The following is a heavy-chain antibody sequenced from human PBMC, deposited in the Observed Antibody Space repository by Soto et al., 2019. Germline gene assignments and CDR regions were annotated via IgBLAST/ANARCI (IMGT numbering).Heavy chain of an antibody. CDR3: ARVRDRELWLFDY. D-gene: IGHD5-18*01. CDR1: GGSVSSGSYY. V-gene: IGHV4-61*01. CDR2: IYYSGST. J-gene: IGHJ4*02. Sequence: ETLSLTCTVSGGSVSSGSYYWSWIRQPPGKGLEWIGYIYYSGSTNYNPSLKSRVTISVDTSKNQFSLKLSSVTAADTAVYYCARVRDRELWLFDYWGQGTLVTVSS.